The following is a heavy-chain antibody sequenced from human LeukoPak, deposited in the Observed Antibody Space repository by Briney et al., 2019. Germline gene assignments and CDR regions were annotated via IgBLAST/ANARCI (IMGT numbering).Heavy chain of an antibody. CDR2: ISYDGSNK. Sequence: PGRPLRLSCAASGFTFSNFGMHWVRQAPGKGLEWVAVISYDGSNKYYADSVEGRFTISRDNSKNTLYLQMNSLRAEDTAVYYCAKEYSSGWTDYWGQGTLVTVSS. D-gene: IGHD6-19*01. CDR1: GFTFSNFG. J-gene: IGHJ4*02. CDR3: AKEYSSGWTDY. V-gene: IGHV3-30*18.